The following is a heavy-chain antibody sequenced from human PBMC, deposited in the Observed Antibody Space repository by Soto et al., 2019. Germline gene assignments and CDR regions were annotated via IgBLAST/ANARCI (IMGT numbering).Heavy chain of an antibody. CDR2: ISSSSSTI. Sequence: GGSLRLSCAASGFTFSSYSMNWVRQAPGKGLEWVSYISSSSSTICYADSVKGRFTISRDNAKNSLYLQMNSLRDEDTAVYYCARPEYSSSSYGMEVWGQGTTVTVSS. V-gene: IGHV3-48*02. J-gene: IGHJ6*02. CDR3: ARPEYSSSSYGMEV. CDR1: GFTFSSYS. D-gene: IGHD6-6*01.